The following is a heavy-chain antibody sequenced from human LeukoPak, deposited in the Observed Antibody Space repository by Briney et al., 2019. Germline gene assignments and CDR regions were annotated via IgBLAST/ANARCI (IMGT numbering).Heavy chain of an antibody. CDR1: GYTLTELS. J-gene: IGHJ4*02. V-gene: IGHV1-24*01. CDR3: ATELPRGLLSY. Sequence: GASVKVSCKVSGYTLTELSMHWVRQAPGKGLEWMGGFDFEDGDTTYAQKFQGRVTMTEDTPTDTAYMDLRSLRSEDTAVYYCATELPRGLLSYWGQGTLVTVSS. D-gene: IGHD1-26*01. CDR2: FDFEDGDT.